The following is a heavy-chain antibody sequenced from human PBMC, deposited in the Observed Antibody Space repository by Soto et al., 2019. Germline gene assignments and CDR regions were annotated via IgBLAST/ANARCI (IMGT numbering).Heavy chain of an antibody. V-gene: IGHV3-30*18. CDR1: GFTFRWFG. J-gene: IGHJ4*02. CDR2: ISNDGSNE. D-gene: IGHD3-10*01. CDR3: AKGEVRGIIPSYFDY. Sequence: PGGSLGLSCAGSGFTFRWFGMNWVRQAPGKGLEWVARISNDGSNEYYVDSVKGRFTISRDNSKNTLYLQMDSLRAEDTAVYYCAKGEVRGIIPSYFDYWGLGTLVTVSS.